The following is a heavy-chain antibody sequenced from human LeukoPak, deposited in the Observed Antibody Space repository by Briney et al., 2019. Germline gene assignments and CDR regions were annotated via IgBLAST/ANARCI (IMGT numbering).Heavy chain of an antibody. Sequence: SETLSLTCTVSGGSISSSSYFWGWIRQPPGKGLEWIGSISYSGSTYYNPSLKSRVTISVDTSKNQFSLKLSSVTAADTAVYYCARWGLQLWSHFDYWGQGTLVTVSS. D-gene: IGHD5-18*01. V-gene: IGHV4-39*07. CDR2: ISYSGST. J-gene: IGHJ4*02. CDR3: ARWGLQLWSHFDY. CDR1: GGSISSSSYF.